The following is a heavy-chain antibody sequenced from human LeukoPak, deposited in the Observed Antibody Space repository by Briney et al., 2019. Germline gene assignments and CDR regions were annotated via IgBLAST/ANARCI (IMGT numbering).Heavy chain of an antibody. CDR3: ARRGSEGMVRGVIITYNWYFDL. CDR1: GFSFSSYA. Sequence: GRSLRLSCAASGFSFSSYAMHWFRQAPGKGLEWMALISYDASIIYYADSVRGRFTISRDNSKDTLYLQMNSLRAEDTAVYYCARRGSEGMVRGVIITYNWYFDLWGRGTLVTVSS. J-gene: IGHJ2*01. CDR2: ISYDASII. D-gene: IGHD3-10*01. V-gene: IGHV3-30*04.